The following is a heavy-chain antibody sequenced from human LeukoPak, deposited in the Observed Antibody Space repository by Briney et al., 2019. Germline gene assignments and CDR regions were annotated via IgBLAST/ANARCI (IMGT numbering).Heavy chain of an antibody. CDR2: IGGTNGRT. Sequence: GGSLRLSCAASGFTFSSYAMSWVRQPPGKGLQWVSAIGGTNGRTYYADSVKGRFTISRDNSMNTLYLQMNSLRDEDTAVYYCAKHYYDTSGTPRYFDYWGQGTLVTVSS. CDR3: AKHYYDTSGTPRYFDY. CDR1: GFTFSSYA. D-gene: IGHD3-22*01. V-gene: IGHV3-23*01. J-gene: IGHJ4*02.